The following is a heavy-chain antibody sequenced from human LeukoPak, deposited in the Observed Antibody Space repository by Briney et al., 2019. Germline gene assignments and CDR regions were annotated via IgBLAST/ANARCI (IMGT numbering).Heavy chain of an antibody. D-gene: IGHD6-13*01. Sequence: ASVKVSCKASGGTFSSYAISWVRQAPGQGLEWMGGIIPIFGTADYAQKFQGRVTITTDESTSTAYMELSSLRSEDTAVYYCARAPAAGRKSHNWFDPWGQGTLVTVSS. V-gene: IGHV1-69*05. CDR3: ARAPAAGRKSHNWFDP. J-gene: IGHJ5*02. CDR2: IIPIFGTA. CDR1: GGTFSSYA.